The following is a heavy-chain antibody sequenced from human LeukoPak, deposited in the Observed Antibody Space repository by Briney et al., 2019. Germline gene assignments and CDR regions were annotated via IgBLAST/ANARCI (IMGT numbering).Heavy chain of an antibody. CDR2: MYYSGST. Sequence: PPQTLSLTCTVSGGSISSGDYYWSWIRQPPGKGLEWIAYMYYSGSTYYNPSLKSRVTMSTDTSKNQLSLKLSSVTAADTAVYYCARPYYYDSRIDPWGQGILVTVSS. CDR1: GGSISSGDYY. D-gene: IGHD3-22*01. CDR3: ARPYYYDSRIDP. V-gene: IGHV4-30-4*01. J-gene: IGHJ5*02.